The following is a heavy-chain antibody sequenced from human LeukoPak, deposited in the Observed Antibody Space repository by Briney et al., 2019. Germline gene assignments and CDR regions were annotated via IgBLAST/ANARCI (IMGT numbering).Heavy chain of an antibody. Sequence: PGGSLRLSCAASGFTFSVYSMTWVRQAPGKGLEWVSSMTSSSYINYADSVKGRFTISRDNAKNSLYLQMNSLRAEDTAVYYCVRESTSYYGMDVWGQGTMVTVSS. J-gene: IGHJ6*02. D-gene: IGHD1-14*01. CDR2: MTSSSYI. CDR3: VRESTSYYGMDV. V-gene: IGHV3-21*01. CDR1: GFTFSVYS.